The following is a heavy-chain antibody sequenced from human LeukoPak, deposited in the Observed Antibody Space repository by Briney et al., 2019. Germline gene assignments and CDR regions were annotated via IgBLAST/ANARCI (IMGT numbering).Heavy chain of an antibody. CDR1: GGSISSGGYS. CDR2: IYDSGST. J-gene: IGHJ5*02. D-gene: IGHD3-10*01. CDR3: ARTMVRGAYNWFDP. Sequence: SETLSLTCAVSGGSISSGGYSWSWIRQPPGKGLEWIGYIYDSGSTYYNPSLKSRVTISVDRSKNQFSLKLSSVTAADTAVYYCARTMVRGAYNWFDPWGQGTLVTVSS. V-gene: IGHV4-30-2*01.